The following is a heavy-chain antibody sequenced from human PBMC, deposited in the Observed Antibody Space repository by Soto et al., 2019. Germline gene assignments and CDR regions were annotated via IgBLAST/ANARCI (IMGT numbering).Heavy chain of an antibody. CDR3: TRPGYYYRWGNGHF. V-gene: IGHV4-39*01. D-gene: IGHD3-10*01. CDR2: IFYSGST. J-gene: IGHJ4*02. CDR1: GDSIISEIYY. Sequence: QLHLQESGPGLVRPSETLSLICTVSGDSIISEIYYWGWIRQSPGKGLEWIGSIFYSGSTYYNPSLKSPVTMSMDTSKSKFSLELNSVTAADTAVYYCTRPGYYYRWGNGHFGAQGTLVTVSS.